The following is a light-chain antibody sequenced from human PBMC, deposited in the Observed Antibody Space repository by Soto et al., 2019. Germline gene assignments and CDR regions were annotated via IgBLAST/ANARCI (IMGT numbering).Light chain of an antibody. CDR3: QQYKSHSS. J-gene: IGKJ2*01. Sequence: DIQMTQSPSTLSASVGDRVTITCRASQSVSSWLAWYQQKPGKAPKLLIFKASTLDSGDPSRFSGRESGTELTPISSRLQPDNVAAYYCQQYKSHSSFGQGTKLEIK. V-gene: IGKV1-5*03. CDR2: KAS. CDR1: QSVSSW.